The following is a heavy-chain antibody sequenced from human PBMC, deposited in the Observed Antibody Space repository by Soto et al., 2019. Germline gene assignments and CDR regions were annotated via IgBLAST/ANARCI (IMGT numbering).Heavy chain of an antibody. CDR1: GFTFSSYA. CDR2: ISGSGGST. D-gene: IGHD3-10*01. J-gene: IGHJ3*02. V-gene: IGHV3-23*01. Sequence: RGSMRLSCAASGFTFSSYAMSWVRQAPGKGLEWVSAISGSGGSTYYADSVKGRFTISRDNSKNTLYLQMNSLRAEDTAVYYWAKDLWLTMVRGAPTDAFDIWCQGTMVT. CDR3: AKDLWLTMVRGAPTDAFDI.